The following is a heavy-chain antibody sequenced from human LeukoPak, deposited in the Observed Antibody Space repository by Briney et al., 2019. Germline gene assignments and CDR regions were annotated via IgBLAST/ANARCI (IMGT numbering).Heavy chain of an antibody. Sequence: SVKVSCKASGYTFTSYDINWVRQAPGQGLEWMGGIIPIFGTANYAQKFQGRVTITADKSTSTAYMELSSLRSEDTAVYYCARRGHSSGWYYFDYWGQGTLVTVSS. J-gene: IGHJ4*02. CDR2: IIPIFGTA. D-gene: IGHD6-19*01. CDR1: GYTFTSYD. CDR3: ARRGHSSGWYYFDY. V-gene: IGHV1-69*06.